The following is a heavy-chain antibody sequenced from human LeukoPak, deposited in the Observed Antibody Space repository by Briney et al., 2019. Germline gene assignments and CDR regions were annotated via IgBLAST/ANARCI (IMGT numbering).Heavy chain of an antibody. CDR2: IKQDGSEK. V-gene: IGHV3-7*03. CDR3: ARDNPPDY. J-gene: IGHJ4*02. CDR1: GFTFSSSW. Sequence: GSLRLSCVASGFTFSSSWMSWVRQAPGKGLEWVANIKQDGSEKSYVESVRGRFTISRDNAKNSLYLQLNSLRAEDTALYYCARDNPPDYWGQGTLVTVSS.